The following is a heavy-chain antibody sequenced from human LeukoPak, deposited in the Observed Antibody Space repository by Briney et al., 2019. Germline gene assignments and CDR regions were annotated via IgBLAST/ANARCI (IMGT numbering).Heavy chain of an antibody. V-gene: IGHV3-7*01. CDR2: IKQDGSEK. J-gene: IGHJ3*02. CDR1: GFTFSSYW. D-gene: IGHD3-10*01. Sequence: GGTLRLSCAASGFTFSSYWMSWVRQAPGKGLEWVANIKQDGSEKYYVDSVKGRFTISRGNAKNSLYLQMNSLRAEDTAVYYCATMVRGVDAFDIWGQGTMVTVSS. CDR3: ATMVRGVDAFDI.